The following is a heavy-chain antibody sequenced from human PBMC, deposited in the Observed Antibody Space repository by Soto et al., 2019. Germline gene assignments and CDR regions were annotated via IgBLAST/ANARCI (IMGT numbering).Heavy chain of an antibody. V-gene: IGHV3-15*01. CDR1: GFTFSNAW. J-gene: IGHJ6*03. CDR3: TTRGVATIDSEYYYYYMDV. D-gene: IGHD5-12*01. Sequence: GGSLRLSCAASGFTFSNAWMSWVRQAPGKGLEWVGRIKSKTDGGTTDYAAPVKGRFTISRDDSKNTLYLQMNSLKTEDTAVYYCTTRGVATIDSEYYYYYMDVWGKGTTVTVSS. CDR2: IKSKTDGGTT.